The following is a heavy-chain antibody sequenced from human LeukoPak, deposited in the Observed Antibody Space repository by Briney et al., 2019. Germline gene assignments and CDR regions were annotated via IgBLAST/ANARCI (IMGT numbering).Heavy chain of an antibody. CDR1: GFSLSTIGMC. Sequence: SGPAQVKPTQTLTLTCTFSGFSLSTIGMCVSWVRQPPGKALEWLALIDWDDDKYYSTSLKTRLSISKDTSKNQVVLTMTNMDPVDTATYYCTRIPLGYCSGGSCSYYFDYWGQGTLVTVSS. V-gene: IGHV2-70*20. CDR2: IDWDDDK. CDR3: TRIPLGYCSGGSCSYYFDY. D-gene: IGHD2-15*01. J-gene: IGHJ4*02.